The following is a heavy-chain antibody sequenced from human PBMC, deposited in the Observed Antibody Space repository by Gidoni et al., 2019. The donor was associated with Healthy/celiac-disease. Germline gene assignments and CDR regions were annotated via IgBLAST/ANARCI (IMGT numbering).Heavy chain of an antibody. CDR2: IYYSGST. CDR1: GGSVSSGSYY. V-gene: IGHV4-61*01. J-gene: IGHJ4*02. CDR3: ARVGGYCSSTSCAGRHFDY. Sequence: QVQLQESGPGLVKPSETLSLTCTVSGGSVSSGSYYWSWIRQPPGKGLEWIGYIYYSGSTNYNPSLKSRVTISVDTSKNQFSLKLSSVTAADTAVYYCARVGGYCSSTSCAGRHFDYWGQGTLVTVSS. D-gene: IGHD2-2*03.